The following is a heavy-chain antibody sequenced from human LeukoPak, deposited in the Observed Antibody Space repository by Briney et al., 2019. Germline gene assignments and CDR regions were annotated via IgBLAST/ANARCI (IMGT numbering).Heavy chain of an antibody. J-gene: IGHJ4*02. CDR1: GFIFNNYG. CDR3: AKGSSGYFFDL. D-gene: IGHD3-22*01. V-gene: IGHV3-23*01. CDR2: ISNDGGGT. Sequence: GGSLRLSCAASGFIFNNYGLVLVRQAPGKGLEWVSAISNDGGGTTYADFVKGRFSVSRDNSKNTLFLQMNSLRAEDTALYNCAKGSSGYFFDLWGQGTLVTVSS.